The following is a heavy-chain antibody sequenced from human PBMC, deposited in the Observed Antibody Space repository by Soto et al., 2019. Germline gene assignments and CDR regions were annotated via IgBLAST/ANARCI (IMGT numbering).Heavy chain of an antibody. CDR2: MGWTSGNI. D-gene: IGHD6-6*01. CDR1: GFSFDGYA. J-gene: IGHJ5*02. CDR3: VKASTYSSSQGWVDP. V-gene: IGHV3-9*01. Sequence: EVQLVESGGGLVQPVRSLRLSCAASGFSFDGYAMNWVLQPPGKGLEWVSGMGWTSGNIDYADSVKGRFTISRDNAKNSLDLQMNSLGAEETALYDCVKASTYSSSQGWVDPWGQGTMVTVSS.